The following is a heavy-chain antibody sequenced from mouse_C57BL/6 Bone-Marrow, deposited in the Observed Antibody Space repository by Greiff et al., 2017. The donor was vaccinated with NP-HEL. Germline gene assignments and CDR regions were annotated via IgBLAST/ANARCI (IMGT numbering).Heavy chain of an antibody. V-gene: IGHV14-4*01. J-gene: IGHJ2*01. CDR1: GFNIKDDY. D-gene: IGHD4-1*01. CDR2: IDPENGDT. Sequence: EVQLQESGAELVRPGASVKLSCTASGFNIKDDYMHWVKQRPEQGLEWIGWIDPENGDTEYASKFQGKATITADPSSNTAYLQLSSLTSEDTAVYYCTTGGLGDYWGQGTTLTVSS. CDR3: TTGGLGDY.